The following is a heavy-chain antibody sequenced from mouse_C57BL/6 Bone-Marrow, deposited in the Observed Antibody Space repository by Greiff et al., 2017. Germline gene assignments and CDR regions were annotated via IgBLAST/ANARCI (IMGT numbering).Heavy chain of an antibody. V-gene: IGHV1-64*01. CDR3: ASLMVTKYFDV. D-gene: IGHD2-3*01. CDR2: IHPNSGST. J-gene: IGHJ1*03. CDR1: GYTFTSYW. Sequence: VQLQQPGAELVKPGASVKLSCKASGYTFTSYWMHWVKQRPGQGLEWIGMIHPNSGSTNYNEKFKSKATLTVDKSSSTAYMQLSSLTSEDSAVYYCASLMVTKYFDVWGTGTTVTVSS.